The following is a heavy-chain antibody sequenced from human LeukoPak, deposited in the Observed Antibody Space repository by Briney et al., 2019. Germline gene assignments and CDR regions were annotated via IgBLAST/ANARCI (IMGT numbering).Heavy chain of an antibody. D-gene: IGHD2-8*02. Sequence: GGSLRLSCAASGFTFSTYWLSWVRQAPGKGLEWVANIKQDGSEKRYVDPVKGRFTISRDNAKNSLYLQMNSLRAEDTAVYYCARAPATNEWRCMDYWGQGTLVTVSS. J-gene: IGHJ4*02. CDR1: GFTFSTYW. CDR3: ARAPATNEWRCMDY. CDR2: IKQDGSEK. V-gene: IGHV3-7*01.